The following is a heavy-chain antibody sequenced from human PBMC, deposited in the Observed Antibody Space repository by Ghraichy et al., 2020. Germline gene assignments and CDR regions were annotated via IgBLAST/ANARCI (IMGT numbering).Heavy chain of an antibody. CDR3: ARESGTRYFDY. V-gene: IGHV4-38-2*02. CDR2: IYHSGST. D-gene: IGHD1-26*01. J-gene: IGHJ4*02. Sequence: SETLSLTCAVSGYSISSGYYWGWIRQPPGKGLERIGNIYHSGSTYYNPSLKSRVTISVDTSKNQFSLKLSSVTAADTAVYYCARESGTRYFDYWGQGTLVTVSS. CDR1: GYSISSGYY.